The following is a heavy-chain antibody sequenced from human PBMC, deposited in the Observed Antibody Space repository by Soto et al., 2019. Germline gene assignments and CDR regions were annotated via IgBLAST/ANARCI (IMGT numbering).Heavy chain of an antibody. Sequence: ASETLSLTCTVSGGSISSGGYFWSWVRQHPGKGLEWIGNIYYSGRTYYNPSLKSRVTISVDTSKNQFSLKLSSVTAADTAVFYFARFAKEENPKVGSWYYFDYWGQGTRVTV. CDR2: IYYSGRT. CDR3: ARFAKEENPKVGSWYYFDY. CDR1: GGSISSGGYF. V-gene: IGHV4-31*03. J-gene: IGHJ4*02. D-gene: IGHD6-13*01.